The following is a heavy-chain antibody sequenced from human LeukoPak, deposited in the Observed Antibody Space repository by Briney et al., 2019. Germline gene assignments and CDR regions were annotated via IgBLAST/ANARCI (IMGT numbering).Heavy chain of an antibody. CDR2: ISSSSSTI. V-gene: IGHV3-48*01. CDR1: GFTFSSYS. Sequence: GGSLRLSCAASGFTFSSYSMNWVRQAPGKGLEWVSYISSSSSTIYYADSVKGRFTISRDNAKNSLYLQMNSLRAEDTSVYYCAREYSSSWDNWFDPWGQGTLVTVSS. D-gene: IGHD6-6*01. J-gene: IGHJ5*02. CDR3: AREYSSSWDNWFDP.